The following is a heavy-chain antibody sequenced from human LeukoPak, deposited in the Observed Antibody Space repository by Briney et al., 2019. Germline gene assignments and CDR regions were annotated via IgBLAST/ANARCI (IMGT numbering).Heavy chain of an antibody. V-gene: IGHV4-4*07. CDR2: IYSSGSA. CDR3: ARDVRYATGWSTPES. D-gene: IGHD2-15*01. J-gene: IGHJ5*02. CDR1: GGSIINYY. Sequence: SETLSLTCTVSGGSIINYYWSWIRQPAGKGLEWIGRIYSSGSANYSPSLKSRVSMSIDSSNNHFSLNLTSVTAADTALYFCARDVRYATGWSTPESWGQGTLVTVSS.